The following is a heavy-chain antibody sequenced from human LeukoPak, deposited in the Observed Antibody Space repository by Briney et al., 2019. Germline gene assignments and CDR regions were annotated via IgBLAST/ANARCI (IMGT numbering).Heavy chain of an antibody. CDR2: TNHSGST. J-gene: IGHJ4*02. V-gene: IGHV4-34*01. Sequence: SETLSLTCAVYGGSFSGYYWSWIRQPPGKGLEWIGETNHSGSTNYNPSLKSRVTISVDTSKNQFSLKLSSVTAADTAVYYCARVGSGSFDYWGQGTLVTVSS. CDR3: ARVGSGSFDY. D-gene: IGHD6-19*01. CDR1: GGSFSGYY.